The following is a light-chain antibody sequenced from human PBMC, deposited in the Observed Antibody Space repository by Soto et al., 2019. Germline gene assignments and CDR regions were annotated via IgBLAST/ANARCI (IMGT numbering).Light chain of an antibody. CDR2: SSN. V-gene: IGLV1-44*01. CDR1: SSNIGSSN. J-gene: IGLJ1*01. Sequence: GLTLPRPTSRTPGQRVTISYSGSSSNIGSSNVIWYQQLPGTAPKLLIVSSNQRPSGVPDRFSGSKTGTSASLAISGLHSEDEADYYCAACDDSLNGRVCGAGTKVTGL. CDR3: AACDDSLNGRV.